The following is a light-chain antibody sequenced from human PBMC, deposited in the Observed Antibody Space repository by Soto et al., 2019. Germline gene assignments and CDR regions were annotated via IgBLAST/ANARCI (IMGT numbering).Light chain of an antibody. CDR3: AAWDDSLNGAM. Sequence: QSVLTQSPSASGTPGQRVTISCSGSSSNIGSNTVNWYQQLPGTAPKLLIYSNDQRPSGVPDRFSGSKSGTSASLAISGLQSEDEADYYCAAWDDSLNGAMFGGGTQLTVL. J-gene: IGLJ7*01. CDR1: SSNIGSNT. V-gene: IGLV1-44*01. CDR2: SND.